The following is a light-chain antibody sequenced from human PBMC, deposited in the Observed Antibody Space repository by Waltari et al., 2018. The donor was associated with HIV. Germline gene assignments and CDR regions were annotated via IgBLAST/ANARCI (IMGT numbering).Light chain of an antibody. CDR3: QQYGRSPWT. Sequence: EIVLTQSPGTLSLSPGERATLSCRASQSVSSSSLAWYQQKPGQAPRLLIYGASIRATDIPDRFSGSGSGTDFTLTISRLEREDFAVYYCQQYGRSPWTFGQGTKVEIK. J-gene: IGKJ1*01. CDR2: GAS. V-gene: IGKV3-20*01. CDR1: QSVSSSS.